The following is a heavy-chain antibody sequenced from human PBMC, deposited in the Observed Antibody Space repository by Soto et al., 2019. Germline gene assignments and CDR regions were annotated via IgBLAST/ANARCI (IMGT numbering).Heavy chain of an antibody. D-gene: IGHD3-10*01. J-gene: IGHJ4*02. CDR1: GYTFSSIG. CDR3: VRDLDGSGSYYTAY. CDR2: ISPHKDDT. Sequence: QAQLVQSGAEVKKPGASVTVSCKTSGYTFSSIGISWVRQAPGQGLEWMGWISPHKDDTYYAQRLQGRVTMTTDTSTSTAYMELRSLRSDDTAVYFCVRDLDGSGSYYTAYWGQGTLVTVSS. V-gene: IGHV1-18*01.